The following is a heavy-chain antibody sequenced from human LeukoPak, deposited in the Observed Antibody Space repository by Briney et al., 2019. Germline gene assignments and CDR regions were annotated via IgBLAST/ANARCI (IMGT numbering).Heavy chain of an antibody. V-gene: IGHV1-2*02. CDR3: AKGAAELLWFGGVNYYYYYYMDV. J-gene: IGHJ6*03. D-gene: IGHD3-10*01. CDR2: INPNSGGT. CDR1: GYTFIGYY. Sequence: ASVKVSCKASGYTFIGYYMHWVRQAPGQGLEWMGWINPNSGGTNYAQKFQGRVTMTRDTSISTAYMELSRLRSDDTAVYYCAKGAAELLWFGGVNYYYYYYMDVWGKGTTVTISS.